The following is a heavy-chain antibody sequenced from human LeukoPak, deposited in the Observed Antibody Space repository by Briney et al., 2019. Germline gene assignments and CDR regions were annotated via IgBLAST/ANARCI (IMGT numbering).Heavy chain of an antibody. D-gene: IGHD7-27*01. CDR3: ARDSTGGYPDY. CDR1: RDIFTSYY. CDR2: INPDSGGT. J-gene: IGHJ4*02. V-gene: IGHV1-2*02. Sequence: ASVKVSCKASRDIFTSYYIHWVRQAPGQGLEWMGWINPDSGGTKYAQKFQGRVTMTSDTSINTAFMELRSLRSDDTAVFYCARDSTGGYPDYWGQGTLVTVSA.